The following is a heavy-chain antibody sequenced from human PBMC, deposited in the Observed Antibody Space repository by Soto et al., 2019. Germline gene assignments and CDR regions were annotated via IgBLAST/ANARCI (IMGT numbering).Heavy chain of an antibody. CDR3: ARGSGMVGATDLDY. J-gene: IGHJ4*02. V-gene: IGHV4-38-2*01. CDR1: GYSISSGYY. CDR2: IYHSGST. Sequence: PSETLSLTCAVSGYSISSGYYWGWIRQPPGKGLEWIGSIYHSGSTYYNPSLKSRVTISVDTSKNQFSLKLSSVTAADTAVYYCARGSGMVGATDLDYWGQGTLVTVSS. D-gene: IGHD1-26*01.